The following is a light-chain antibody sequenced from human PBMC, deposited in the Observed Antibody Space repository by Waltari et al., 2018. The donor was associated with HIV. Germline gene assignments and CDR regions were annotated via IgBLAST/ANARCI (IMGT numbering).Light chain of an antibody. V-gene: IGLV2-8*01. J-gene: IGLJ2*01. CDR1: TRDVGGYNN. CDR2: EVS. Sequence: QYALTQPPSASGSPGQSVTISCTGTTRDVGGYNNVPWYQQNPGKAPKLLIAEVSKRPSGVPDRFSGSKSGNTASLTVSGLQAEDEADYYCSSYAGSINVLFGGGTKLAVL. CDR3: SSYAGSINVL.